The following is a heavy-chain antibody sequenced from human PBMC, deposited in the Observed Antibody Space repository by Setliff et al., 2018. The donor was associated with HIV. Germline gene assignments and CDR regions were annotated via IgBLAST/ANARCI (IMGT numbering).Heavy chain of an antibody. Sequence: SETLSLTCTVSGGSISSYYWSWIRQPAGKGLEWIGRIYTSGSTNYNPSLKSRVTMSVDTSESQFSLKLSSVTAADTAVYYCARGDGQQIYFDYWGQGTLVTVSS. J-gene: IGHJ4*02. V-gene: IGHV4-4*07. CDR3: ARGDGQQIYFDY. CDR2: IYTSGST. CDR1: GGSISSYY. D-gene: IGHD6-13*01.